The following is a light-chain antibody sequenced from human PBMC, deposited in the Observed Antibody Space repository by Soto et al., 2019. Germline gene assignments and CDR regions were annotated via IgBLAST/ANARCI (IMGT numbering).Light chain of an antibody. Sequence: QSVLTQPPSASGSLGQSVTIPCTGTSSDVGDYNYVSWYQQHPGKVPKLMIYEVSKRPSGVPDRFSGSKSGNTASLTVSGLQAEDEADYYCSSFAGSPVVLGGGTKLTVL. CDR2: EVS. CDR1: SSDVGDYNY. V-gene: IGLV2-8*01. J-gene: IGLJ2*01. CDR3: SSFAGSPVV.